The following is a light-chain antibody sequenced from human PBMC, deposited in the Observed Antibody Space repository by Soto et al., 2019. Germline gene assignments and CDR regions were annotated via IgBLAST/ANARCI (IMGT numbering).Light chain of an antibody. J-gene: IGLJ1*01. V-gene: IGLV2-14*01. CDR1: NSDIGGSKY. CDR3: SSYTSSGTLYV. Sequence: QSVLTQPASVSGSPGQSITLSCTGTNSDIGGSKYVSWYQQHPGKAPKLMIYEVTYRPSGVSDRFSGSKSGNTASLTVSGLQAEDEADYYCSSYTSSGTLYVLGTGTKVTVL. CDR2: EVT.